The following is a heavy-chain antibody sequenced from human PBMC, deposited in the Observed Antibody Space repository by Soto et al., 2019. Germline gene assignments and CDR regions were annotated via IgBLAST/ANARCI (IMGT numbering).Heavy chain of an antibody. Sequence: QVQLVQSGAEVQRPGSSVKVSCKASGGSFSSYAISWVRQAPGQGLEWMGGINPIFDTPHYAQKFLGRVTITADESTATAYLELTGLTSADTAVYFCAREGSHFDYWGQGTLVTVSS. CDR2: INPIFDTP. J-gene: IGHJ4*02. V-gene: IGHV1-69*01. D-gene: IGHD2-15*01. CDR1: GGSFSSYA. CDR3: AREGSHFDY.